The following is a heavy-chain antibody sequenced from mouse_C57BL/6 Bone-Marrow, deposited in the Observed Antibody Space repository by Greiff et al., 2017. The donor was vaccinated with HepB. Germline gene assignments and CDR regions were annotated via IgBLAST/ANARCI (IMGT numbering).Heavy chain of an antibody. CDR3: ARDGGSYEGAWFAY. CDR2: ISSGSSTI. V-gene: IGHV5-17*01. Sequence: DVKLQESGGGLVKPGGSLKLSCAASGFTFSDYGMHWVRQAPEKGLEWVAYISSGSSTIYYADTAKGRFTISRDNAQNALFLRMTSLRSEDTAMYYCARDGGSYEGAWFAYWGQGTLVTVSA. D-gene: IGHD1-1*02. J-gene: IGHJ3*01. CDR1: GFTFSDYG.